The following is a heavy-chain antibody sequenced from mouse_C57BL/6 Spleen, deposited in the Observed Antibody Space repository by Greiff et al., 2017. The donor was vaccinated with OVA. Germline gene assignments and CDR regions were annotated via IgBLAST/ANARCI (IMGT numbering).Heavy chain of an antibody. CDR2: IYPGDGDT. CDR3: ASGAWFAY. Sequence: QVHVKQSGAELVKPGASVKISCKASGYAFSSYWMNWVKQRPGKGLGWIGQIYPGDGDTNYNGKFKGKATLTADKSSSTAYMQLSSLTSEDSAVYFCASGAWFAYWGQGTLVTVSA. J-gene: IGHJ3*01. CDR1: GYAFSSYW. V-gene: IGHV1-80*01.